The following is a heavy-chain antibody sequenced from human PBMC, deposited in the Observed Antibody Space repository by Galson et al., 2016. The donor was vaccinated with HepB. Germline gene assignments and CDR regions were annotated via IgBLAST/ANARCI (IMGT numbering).Heavy chain of an antibody. CDR2: IMSDGSST. J-gene: IGHJ4*02. V-gene: IGHV3-74*01. D-gene: IGHD2-2*01. Sequence: APGKGLVWVSRIMSDGSSTTYADSVKGRFTTSRDNAKNTLYLQMNSLRAEDTAVYYCAREGLSSSTRHWGFFGYWGQGTLVTVSS. CDR3: AREGLSSSTRHWGFFGY.